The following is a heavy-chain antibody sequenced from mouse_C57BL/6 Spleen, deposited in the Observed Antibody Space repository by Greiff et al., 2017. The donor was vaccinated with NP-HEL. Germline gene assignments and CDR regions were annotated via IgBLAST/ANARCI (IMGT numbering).Heavy chain of an antibody. J-gene: IGHJ2*01. CDR3: ARPGKGNSFDY. CDR2: IYPSDSET. Sequence: QVQLKQPGAELVRPGSSVKLSCKASGYTFTSYWMDWVKQRPGQGLEWIGNIYPSDSETHYNQKFKDKATLTVDKSSSTAYMQLSSLTSEDSAVYYCARPGKGNSFDYWGQGTTLTVSS. D-gene: IGHD4-1*01. CDR1: GYTFTSYW. V-gene: IGHV1-61*01.